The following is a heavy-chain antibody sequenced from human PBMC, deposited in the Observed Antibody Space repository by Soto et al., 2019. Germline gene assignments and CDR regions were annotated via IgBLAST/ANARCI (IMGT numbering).Heavy chain of an antibody. CDR3: ARDLRNYDYIWGSYRPQYFQH. CDR2: ISAYNGNT. Sequence: ASVKVSCKASGYTFTSYGISWVRQAPGQGLEWMGWISAYNGNTNYAQKLQGRVTMTTDTSKSTAYMELRSLRSDDTAVYYCARDLRNYDYIWGSYRPQYFQHWGQGTLVTVSS. J-gene: IGHJ1*01. CDR1: GYTFTSYG. V-gene: IGHV1-18*01. D-gene: IGHD3-16*02.